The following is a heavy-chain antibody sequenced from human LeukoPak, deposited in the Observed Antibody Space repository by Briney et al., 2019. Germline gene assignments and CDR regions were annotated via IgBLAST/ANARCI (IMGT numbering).Heavy chain of an antibody. D-gene: IGHD6-13*01. J-gene: IGHJ4*02. CDR3: AKSRSSNSWSALNY. CDR2: ISTRESNT. Sequence: PGGSLRLSCAASGFTFSSYAMSWVRQAPGKGLGWVSTISTRESNTYYADSVKGRFTISRDNSKNTVYLQMNSLRAEDTAVYYCAKSRSSNSWSALNYWGQGTLVTVSS. CDR1: GFTFSSYA. V-gene: IGHV3-23*01.